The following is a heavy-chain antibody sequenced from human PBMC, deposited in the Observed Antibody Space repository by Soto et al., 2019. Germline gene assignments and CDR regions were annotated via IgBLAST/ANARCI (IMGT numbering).Heavy chain of an antibody. J-gene: IGHJ6*02. CDR2: IWYDGSNK. CDR3: ARDRLRGDYGEDYYGMDV. D-gene: IGHD4-17*01. CDR1: GFTFSSYG. Sequence: PGGSLRLSCAASGFTFSSYGMHWVRQAPGKGLEWVAVIWYDGSNKYYADSVKGRFTISRDNSKNTLYLQMNSLRAEDTAVYYCARDRLRGDYGEDYYGMDVWGQGTTVTVSS. V-gene: IGHV3-33*01.